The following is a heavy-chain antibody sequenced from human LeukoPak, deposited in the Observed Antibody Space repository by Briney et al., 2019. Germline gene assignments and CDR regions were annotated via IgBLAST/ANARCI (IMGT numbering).Heavy chain of an antibody. CDR2: IYSGGST. CDR3: ASLVGALYIFGY. CDR1: GFTVSSNY. J-gene: IGHJ4*02. V-gene: IGHV3-53*01. Sequence: GGSLRLSCAASGFTVSSNYMSWVRQAPGKGLEWVSVIYSGGSTYYADSVKGRFTISRDNSKNTLYLQMNSLRAEDTAVYYCASLVGALYIFGYWGQGTLVTVSS. D-gene: IGHD1-26*01.